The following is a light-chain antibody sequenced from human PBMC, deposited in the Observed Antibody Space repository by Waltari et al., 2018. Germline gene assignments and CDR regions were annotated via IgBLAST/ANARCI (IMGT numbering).Light chain of an antibody. Sequence: IVLTPSPATLSLSPGERATLSCRASQYVSNYLGWYQQKLGQPPRLLIYDASNRATGIPARFSGSGSGTDFTLTIDSLEPEDFAVYYCQQRSRWPLTFGGGTKVEIK. CDR1: QYVSNY. CDR3: QQRSRWPLT. J-gene: IGKJ4*01. CDR2: DAS. V-gene: IGKV3-11*01.